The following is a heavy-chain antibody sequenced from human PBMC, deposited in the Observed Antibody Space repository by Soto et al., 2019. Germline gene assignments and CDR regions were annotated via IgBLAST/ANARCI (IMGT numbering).Heavy chain of an antibody. Sequence: GGSLRLSCAASGFTFSSYAMSWVRQAPGKRLEWVSAISGSGGSTYYADSVKGRFTISRDNSKNTLYLQMNSLRAEDTAVYYCAKDPSFSYTTGTGFDYWGQGTLVTVSS. CDR3: AKDPSFSYTTGTGFDY. CDR1: GFTFSSYA. D-gene: IGHD1-1*01. V-gene: IGHV3-23*01. CDR2: ISGSGGST. J-gene: IGHJ4*02.